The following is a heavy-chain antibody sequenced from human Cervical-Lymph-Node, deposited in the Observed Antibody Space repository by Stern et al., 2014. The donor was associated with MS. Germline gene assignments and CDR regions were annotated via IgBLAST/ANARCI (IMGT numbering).Heavy chain of an antibody. CDR3: AGGSVAARAFDI. CDR2: IYYVGNA. Sequence: QVQLQESGPGLVKPSQTLSLTCTVSGGSLSSGNHYWTWIRHLPGKGLEWIGYIYYVGNAHYNPSFESRVVVSIDTSKNQFSLTLNSVTAADTAVYYCAGGSVAARAFDIWGQGTQVIVSS. CDR1: GGSLSSGNHY. J-gene: IGHJ3*02. V-gene: IGHV4-31*03. D-gene: IGHD3-10*01.